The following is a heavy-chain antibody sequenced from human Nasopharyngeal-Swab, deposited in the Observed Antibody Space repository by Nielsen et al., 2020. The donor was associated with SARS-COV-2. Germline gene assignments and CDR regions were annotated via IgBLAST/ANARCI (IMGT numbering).Heavy chain of an antibody. Sequence: SETLSLTCAVYGGSFSGYYWSWIRQPPGKGLEWVGYIYYSTDYNPSLKSRVTISVDTSKNQFSLKLTSVTAADTAVYYCARALEYSRGMDVWGQGTTVTVSS. V-gene: IGHV4-34*01. J-gene: IGHJ6*02. CDR3: ARALEYSRGMDV. CDR1: GGSFSGYY. D-gene: IGHD6-6*01. CDR2: IYYST.